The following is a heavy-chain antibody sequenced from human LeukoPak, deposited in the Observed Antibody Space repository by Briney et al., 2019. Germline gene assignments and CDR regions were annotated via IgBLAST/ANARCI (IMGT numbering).Heavy chain of an antibody. V-gene: IGHV1-18*01. Sequence: ASVKVSCKASGYTLTSYGISWVRPAPGQGLEWMGWISAYNGNTNYAQKLQGRVTMTTDTSTSTAYMELRSLRSDDTAVYYCARAVVAATLYYFDYWGQGTLVTVSS. CDR3: ARAVVAATLYYFDY. CDR2: ISAYNGNT. D-gene: IGHD2-15*01. J-gene: IGHJ4*02. CDR1: GYTLTSYG.